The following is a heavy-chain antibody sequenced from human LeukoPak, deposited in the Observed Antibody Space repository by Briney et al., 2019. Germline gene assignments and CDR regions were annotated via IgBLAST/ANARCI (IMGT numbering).Heavy chain of an antibody. CDR1: GFTFSSYA. V-gene: IGHV3-30*04. J-gene: IGHJ4*02. CDR3: AKAPGAVAGRFDY. Sequence: GSLRLSCAASGFTFSSYAMHWVRQAPGKGLEWVAVISYDGSNKYYADSVKGRFTISRDNSKNTLYLQMNSLRVDDTAVYHCAKAPGAVAGRFDYWGQGTLVTVSS. D-gene: IGHD6-19*01. CDR2: ISYDGSNK.